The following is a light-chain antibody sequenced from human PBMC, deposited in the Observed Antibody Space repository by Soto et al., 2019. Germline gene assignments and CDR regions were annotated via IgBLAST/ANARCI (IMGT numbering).Light chain of an antibody. J-gene: IGLJ2*01. CDR1: SSDVGDYNY. CDR3: SSYAGSNPPVV. Sequence: QSALTQPPSASGSPGQSVTISCTGTSSDVGDYNYVSWYQQHPGKAPKLMIYEVSKRPSGVPDRFSGSKSGNTASLTVSGLQAEYEADYYCSSYAGSNPPVVFGGGTKLTVL. CDR2: EVS. V-gene: IGLV2-8*01.